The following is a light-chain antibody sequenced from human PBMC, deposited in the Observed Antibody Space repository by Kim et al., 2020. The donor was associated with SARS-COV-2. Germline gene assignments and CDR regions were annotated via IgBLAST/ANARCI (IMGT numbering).Light chain of an antibody. CDR2: EVN. V-gene: IGLV2-23*02. J-gene: IGLJ2*01. CDR3: CSYAGSSTFVI. CDR1: SRDVVNYNL. Sequence: QAIPISCTGTSRDVVNYNLVSWYQQRPGKAPKLIIFEVNKRPSGVSNRFSGSKSGDTASLTISGLQAEDESDYYCCSYAGSSTFVIFGGGTQLPS.